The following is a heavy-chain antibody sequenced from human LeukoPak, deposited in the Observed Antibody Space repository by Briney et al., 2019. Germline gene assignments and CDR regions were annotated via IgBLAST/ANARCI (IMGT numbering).Heavy chain of an antibody. D-gene: IGHD3-22*01. V-gene: IGHV3-48*04. Sequence: PGGSLRLSCAASGFTLSSYSMNWVRQAPGKGLEWVSYISSSRSTIYYADSVKGRFTISRDNAKNSLYLQMNSLRAEDTAVYYCAVPYYYDSSGYPQSPLYYYYGMDVWGQGTTVTVSS. CDR3: AVPYYYDSSGYPQSPLYYYYGMDV. CDR1: GFTLSSYS. J-gene: IGHJ6*02. CDR2: ISSSRSTI.